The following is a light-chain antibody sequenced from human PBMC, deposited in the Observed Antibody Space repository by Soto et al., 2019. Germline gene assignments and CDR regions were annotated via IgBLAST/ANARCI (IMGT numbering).Light chain of an antibody. V-gene: IGLV2-14*01. J-gene: IGLJ1*01. CDR1: SSDVGGYNY. CDR2: DVS. Sequence: QSALTQPASVSWSPGQSITISCTGTSSDVGGYNYVSWYQQYPGKAPKLMIYDVSNRPSGVSNRFSGSKSGNTASLTISGLQAEDEGDYYCSSFTTTNTYVFGTGTKVTVL. CDR3: SSFTTTNTYV.